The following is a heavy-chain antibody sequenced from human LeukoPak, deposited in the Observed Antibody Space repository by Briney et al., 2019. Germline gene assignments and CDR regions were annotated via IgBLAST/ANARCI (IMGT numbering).Heavy chain of an antibody. Sequence: GESLKISCQGSGYSFTTYWIGWVRQMAGRDLEGMGIIYPGDPDTRYSPSFQGQVTISADKSISTAYLQWSSLRASDTAMYYGARRGGGYDYWGQGTLVTVSS. CDR2: IYPGDPDT. CDR3: ARRGGGYDY. CDR1: GYSFTTYW. J-gene: IGHJ4*02. D-gene: IGHD4-23*01. V-gene: IGHV5-51*01.